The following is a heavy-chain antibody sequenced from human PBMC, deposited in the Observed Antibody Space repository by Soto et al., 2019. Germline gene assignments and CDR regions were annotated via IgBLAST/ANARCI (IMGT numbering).Heavy chain of an antibody. CDR2: ISYDGSNK. Sequence: LRLSCAASGFTFSSYAMHWVRQAPGKGLEWVAVISYDGSNKYYADSVKGRFTISRDNSKNTLYLQMNSLRAEDTTVYYCARDKLVWDYYYGMDVWGQGTTVTVSS. CDR1: GFTFSSYA. D-gene: IGHD3-16*01. CDR3: ARDKLVWDYYYGMDV. V-gene: IGHV3-30-3*01. J-gene: IGHJ6*02.